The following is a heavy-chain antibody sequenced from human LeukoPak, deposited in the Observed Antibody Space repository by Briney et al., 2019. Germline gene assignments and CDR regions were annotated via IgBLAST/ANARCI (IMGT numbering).Heavy chain of an antibody. J-gene: IGHJ6*02. CDR1: GFTFSSYA. V-gene: IGHV3-23*01. CDR3: ANPLSSPLLWFGELPHGMDV. Sequence: GGSLRLSCAASGFTFSSYAMSWVRQAPGKGLEWVSAISGSGGSTYYADSVKGRFTISRDNSKNTLYLQMNSLRAEDTAVYYCANPLSSPLLWFGELPHGMDVWGQGTTVTVSS. CDR2: ISGSGGST. D-gene: IGHD3-10*01.